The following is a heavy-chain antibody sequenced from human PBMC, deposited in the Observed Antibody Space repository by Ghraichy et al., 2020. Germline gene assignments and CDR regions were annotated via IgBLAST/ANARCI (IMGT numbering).Heavy chain of an antibody. Sequence: SETLPLTCAVYGGSFSGYYWSWIRQPPGKGLEWIGEINHSGSTNYNPSLKSRVTISVDTSKNQFSLKLSSVTAADTAVYYCARGQQRRFIRNYSSSWKVDCGGQGTLVTVSS. J-gene: IGHJ4*02. CDR3: ARGQQRRFIRNYSSSWKVDC. CDR2: INHSGST. CDR1: GGSFSGYY. D-gene: IGHD6-13*01. V-gene: IGHV4-34*01.